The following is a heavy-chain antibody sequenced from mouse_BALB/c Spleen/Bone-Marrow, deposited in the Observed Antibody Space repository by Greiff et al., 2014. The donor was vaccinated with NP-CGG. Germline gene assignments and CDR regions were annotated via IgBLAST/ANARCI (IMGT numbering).Heavy chain of an antibody. Sequence: QVQLQQPGPGLVAPSQSLSITCTVSGFSLTSYGVHWVRQPSGKGLEWLGVIWAGGSTNYNSALMSRLSISKDNSKSQVFLKMNSLQTDDTAMYYCARVYLWYFDVWGAGTTVTVSS. V-gene: IGHV2-9*02. CDR3: ARVYLWYFDV. D-gene: IGHD2-3*01. CDR2: IWAGGST. J-gene: IGHJ1*01. CDR1: GFSLTSYG.